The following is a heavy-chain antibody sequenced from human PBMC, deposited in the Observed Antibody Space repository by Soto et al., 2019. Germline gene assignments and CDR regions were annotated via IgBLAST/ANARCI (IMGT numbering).Heavy chain of an antibody. CDR3: AGYYYGSGSSDAFDI. J-gene: IGHJ3*02. CDR2: IIPIFGTA. Sequence: SVKVSCKASGGTFSSYAISWVRQAPGQGLEWMGGIIPIFGTANYAQKFQGRVTITADESTSTAYMELSSLRSEDTAVYYCAGYYYGSGSSDAFDIWGQGTMVTVSS. V-gene: IGHV1-69*13. D-gene: IGHD3-10*01. CDR1: GGTFSSYA.